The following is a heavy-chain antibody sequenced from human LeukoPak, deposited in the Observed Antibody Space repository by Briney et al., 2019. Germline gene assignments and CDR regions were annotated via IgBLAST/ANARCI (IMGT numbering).Heavy chain of an antibody. CDR1: EYSFTNYW. CDR3: ARRDGYGAYDI. J-gene: IGHJ3*02. Sequence: GESLKISCQGSEYSFTNYWIGWVRQMPGKGLEWMGIIYPGDSDTKYSPSFQGQVTISADKSISTAYLQWRSLKASDTAMYYCARRDGYGAYDIWGQGTMVTVSS. D-gene: IGHD5-24*01. V-gene: IGHV5-51*01. CDR2: IYPGDSDT.